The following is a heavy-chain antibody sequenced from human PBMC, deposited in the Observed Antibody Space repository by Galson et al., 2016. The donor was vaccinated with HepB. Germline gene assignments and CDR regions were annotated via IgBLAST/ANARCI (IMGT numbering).Heavy chain of an antibody. J-gene: IGHJ4*02. CDR3: ARGRYRYDSSDYARTWFDY. D-gene: IGHD3-22*01. V-gene: IGHV1-18*01. CDR2: ISAYNGKT. Sequence: SVKVSCKASGYTFTNYGISWIRQAPGQGPEWMGWISAYNGKTDYAEKVQGRVTLTTDTSTRTAYMELSSVTAADTAVYYCARGRYRYDSSDYARTWFDYWGQGTLVTVSS. CDR1: GYTFTNYG.